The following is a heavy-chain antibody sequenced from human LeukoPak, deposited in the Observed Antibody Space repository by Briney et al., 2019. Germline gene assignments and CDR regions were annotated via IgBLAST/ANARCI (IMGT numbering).Heavy chain of an antibody. CDR2: ISSSSSTI. D-gene: IGHD3-3*01. CDR1: GFTFSSYA. CDR3: ARETYDFWSGYYSPTNYFDY. J-gene: IGHJ4*02. Sequence: GGSLRLSCAASGFTFSSYAMNWVRQAPGKGLEWVSYISSSSSTIYYADSVKGRFTVSRDNAKNSLYLQMNSLRAEDTAVYYCARETYDFWSGYYSPTNYFDYWGQGTLVTVSS. V-gene: IGHV3-48*01.